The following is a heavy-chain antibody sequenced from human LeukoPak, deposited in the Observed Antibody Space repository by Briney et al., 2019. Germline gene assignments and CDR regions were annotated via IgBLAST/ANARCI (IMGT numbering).Heavy chain of an antibody. J-gene: IGHJ5*02. CDR2: VHPDTGYA. V-gene: IGHV1-8*01. CDR1: GYPFTTYE. Sequence: ASVKVSCKTSGYPFTTYEINWVRQAAGQGLERMGWVHPDTGYADYAQKFQGRVTITSDTSISTAYMELSSLRSDDTAVYFCARGPRNDPWGQGTLVTVSS. D-gene: IGHD1-14*01. CDR3: ARGPRNDP.